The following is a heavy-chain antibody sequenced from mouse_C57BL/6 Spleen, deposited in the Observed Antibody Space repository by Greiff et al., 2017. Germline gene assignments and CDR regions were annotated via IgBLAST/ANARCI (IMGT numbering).Heavy chain of an antibody. CDR1: GFTFSDYG. V-gene: IGHV5-17*01. CDR3: ARVSNWVFDY. D-gene: IGHD4-1*01. Sequence: DVMLVESGGGLVKPGGSLKLSCAASGFTFSDYGMHWVRQAPEKGLEWVAYISSGSSTIYYADTVKGRFTISRDNAKNTLFLQMTSLRSEDTAMYYCARVSNWVFDYWGQGTTLTVSS. CDR2: ISSGSSTI. J-gene: IGHJ2*01.